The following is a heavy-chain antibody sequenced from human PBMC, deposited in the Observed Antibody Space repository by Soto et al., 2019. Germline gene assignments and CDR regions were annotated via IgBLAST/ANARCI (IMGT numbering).Heavy chain of an antibody. J-gene: IGHJ3*02. CDR2: ISPYNGNT. Sequence: GASVKVSCKASGYTFTSYSISWVRQAPGQGLEWMGWISPYNGNTNYAQKLQGRVTMTTDTSTSTAYMELRSLRSDDTAVYYCARAVGATGSDAFDIWGQGTMVTVSS. CDR3: ARAVGATGSDAFDI. D-gene: IGHD1-26*01. CDR1: GYTFTSYS. V-gene: IGHV1-18*01.